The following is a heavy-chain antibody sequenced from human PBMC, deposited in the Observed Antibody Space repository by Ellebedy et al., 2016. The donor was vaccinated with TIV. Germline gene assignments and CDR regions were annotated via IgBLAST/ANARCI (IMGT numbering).Heavy chain of an antibody. CDR2: INVGDGNT. Sequence: ASVKVSCKASGYTFISHAIHWVRQAPGQRLEWMGWINVGDGNTKYSQKFQGRVTITRDTSASTAYMELGSLRSEDTAVYYCAKRMNRFYDYWGQGTLVTVSS. D-gene: IGHD2-15*01. J-gene: IGHJ4*02. CDR1: GYTFISHA. CDR3: AKRMNRFYDY. V-gene: IGHV1-3*01.